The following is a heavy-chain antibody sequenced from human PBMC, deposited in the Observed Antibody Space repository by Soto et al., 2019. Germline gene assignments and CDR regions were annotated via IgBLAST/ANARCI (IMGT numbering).Heavy chain of an antibody. D-gene: IGHD1-26*01. CDR2: ISTSSSTI. J-gene: IGHJ4*02. CDR1: GFTFYSYN. CDR3: ARDYWYSGTYGYFDY. V-gene: IGHV3-48*02. Sequence: EVQLVESGGGLVQPGGSLRLSCAASGFTFYSYNMNWVRQAPGKGLEWVSYISTSSSTIYYADSVKGRFTISRDNAKNSLYLQMNSLRDEDTAVYYCARDYWYSGTYGYFDYWGQGTLVTVSS.